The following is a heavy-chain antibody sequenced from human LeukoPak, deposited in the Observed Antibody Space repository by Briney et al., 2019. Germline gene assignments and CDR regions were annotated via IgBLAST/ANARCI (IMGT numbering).Heavy chain of an antibody. CDR1: GFTFSSYG. CDR2: IRYDGSNK. Sequence: PGGSLRLSCAASGFTFSSYGMHWVRQAPGKGLEWVAFIRYDGSNKYYADSVEGRFTISRDNSKNTLYLQMNSLRAEDTAVYYCAKDRSGPAEHWGQGTLVTVSS. J-gene: IGHJ1*01. V-gene: IGHV3-30*02. CDR3: AKDRSGPAEH.